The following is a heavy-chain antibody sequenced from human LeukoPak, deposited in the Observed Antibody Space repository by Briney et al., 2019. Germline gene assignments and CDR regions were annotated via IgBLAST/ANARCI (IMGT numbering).Heavy chain of an antibody. CDR2: FYPAGTT. D-gene: IGHD6-25*01. V-gene: IGHV3-53*01. CDR3: ARDAEQRGYFDY. J-gene: IGHJ4*02. CDR1: GFTVSTNY. Sequence: PGGSLRLSCAASGFTVSTNYISWVRQAPGTGLEWVSVFYPAGTTYYADSVKGRFTISRDTVKNSLYLQMKSLRAEDTAVYYCARDAEQRGYFDYWGQGTLVTVSS.